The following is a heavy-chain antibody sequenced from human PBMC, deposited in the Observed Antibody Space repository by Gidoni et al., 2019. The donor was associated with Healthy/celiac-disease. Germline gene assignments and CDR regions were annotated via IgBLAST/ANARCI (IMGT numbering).Heavy chain of an antibody. CDR2: ISSSSSYI. CDR3: ARERGSPSSFFDI. J-gene: IGHJ3*02. CDR1: GFTLSSYS. Sequence: EVQLVESGGGLVKPGGSLRLSCAASGFTLSSYSMNWVRQAPGKGLEWVSSISSSSSYIYYADSVKGRFTISRDNAKNSLYLQMNSLRAEDTAVYYCARERGSPSSFFDIWGQGTMVTVSS. D-gene: IGHD3-16*01. V-gene: IGHV3-21*01.